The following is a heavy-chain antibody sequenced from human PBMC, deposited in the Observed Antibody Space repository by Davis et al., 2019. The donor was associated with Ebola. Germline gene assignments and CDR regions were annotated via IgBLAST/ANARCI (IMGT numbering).Heavy chain of an antibody. Sequence: MPSETLSLTCTVSGGSVSSGTNYWSWIRQPPGKGLEWIGYIYHSGSPIYNPSLKSRVTISVDTSKNLFSLKLTSVTAADTALYYCARVLGNGDLLLDYWGQGTLVTVSS. J-gene: IGHJ4*02. CDR3: ARVLGNGDLLLDY. D-gene: IGHD4-17*01. V-gene: IGHV4-61*01. CDR1: GGSVSSGTNY. CDR2: IYHSGSP.